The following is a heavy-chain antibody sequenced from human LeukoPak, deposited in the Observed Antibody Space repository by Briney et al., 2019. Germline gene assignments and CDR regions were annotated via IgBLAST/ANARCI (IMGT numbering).Heavy chain of an antibody. V-gene: IGHV4-31*03. D-gene: IGHD3-10*01. J-gene: IGHJ4*02. CDR3: ARVNPYYYGSGSYYKVIDY. CDR2: IYYSGST. Sequence: PSETLSLICTVSGGSISSGGYYWSWIRQHPGKGLEWIGYIYYSGSTYYNPSLKSRVTISVDTSKNQFSLKLSSVTAADTAVYYCARVNPYYYGSGSYYKVIDYWGQGTLVTVSS. CDR1: GGSISSGGYY.